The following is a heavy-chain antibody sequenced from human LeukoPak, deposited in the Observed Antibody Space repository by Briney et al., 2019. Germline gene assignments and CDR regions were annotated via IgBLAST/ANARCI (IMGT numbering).Heavy chain of an antibody. J-gene: IGHJ4*02. V-gene: IGHV4-59*01. Sequence: PSETLSLTCTVSGGSISSYYWSWIRQPPGKGLECFGYIHHSGSTNYNPSLKSRVTMSVDTSKNQLSLRLTSVTAADTAVYYCARGKDYFDPWGQGTLVTVSS. CDR3: ARGKDYFDP. CDR1: GGSISSYY. CDR2: IHHSGST.